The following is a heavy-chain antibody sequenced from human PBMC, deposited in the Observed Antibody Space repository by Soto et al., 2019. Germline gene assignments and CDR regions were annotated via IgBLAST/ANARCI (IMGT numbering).Heavy chain of an antibody. CDR2: INAGNGDT. V-gene: IGHV1-3*01. D-gene: IGHD5-18*01. CDR3: ARAWIQLWPFFDY. J-gene: IGHJ4*02. Sequence: APGHRLEWMGWINAGNGDTKYSLRFQDRVTITRDTSASTAYMELSSLKSEGTAIYYCARAWIQLWPFFDYWGQGTLVTVSS.